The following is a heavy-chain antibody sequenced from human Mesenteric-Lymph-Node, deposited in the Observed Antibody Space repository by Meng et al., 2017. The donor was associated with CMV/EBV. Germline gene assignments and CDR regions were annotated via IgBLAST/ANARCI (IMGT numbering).Heavy chain of an antibody. D-gene: IGHD3-3*01. J-gene: IGHJ6*02. CDR1: GGSISSYY. CDR3: ARDPGYYDFWSGYYKGHYYYYGMDV. V-gene: IGHV4-59*12. Sequence: GSLRLSCTVSGGSISSYYWSWIRQPPGKGLEWIGYIYYSGSTNYNPSLKSRVTISVDTSKNQFSLKLSSVTAADTAVYYCARDPGYYDFWSGYYKGHYYYYGMDVWGQGTTVTVSS. CDR2: IYYSGST.